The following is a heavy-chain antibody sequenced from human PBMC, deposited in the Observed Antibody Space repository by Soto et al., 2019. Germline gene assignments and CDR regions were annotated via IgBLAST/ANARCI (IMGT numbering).Heavy chain of an antibody. CDR2: IYYSGST. CDR3: DSMYSSSSLLSSPSDY. V-gene: IGHV4-30-4*01. Sequence: QVQLQESGPGLVKPSQTLSLTCTVSGGSISSGDYYWSWIRQPPGKGLEWIGYIYYSGSTYYNPSLKSRVTISVDTSKNQFYLKLSSVTAADTAVYYCDSMYSSSSLLSSPSDYWGQGTLVTVSS. D-gene: IGHD6-6*01. J-gene: IGHJ4*02. CDR1: GGSISSGDYY.